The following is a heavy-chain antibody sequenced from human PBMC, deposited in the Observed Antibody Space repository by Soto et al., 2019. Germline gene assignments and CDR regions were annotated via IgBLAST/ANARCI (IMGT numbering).Heavy chain of an antibody. J-gene: IGHJ4*02. CDR3: ATRVTAGY. V-gene: IGHV3-66*01. Sequence: EVQLVESGGGLVQPGGSLRLSCVASGFTVSSNYMSWVRQAPGKGLEWVSVIFSGGSTNYADSVKARFTISRDNSKNTLYLQMNSLRAEDTAVYYCATRVTAGYWGQGTLGTVSS. D-gene: IGHD2-21*02. CDR2: IFSGGST. CDR1: GFTVSSNY.